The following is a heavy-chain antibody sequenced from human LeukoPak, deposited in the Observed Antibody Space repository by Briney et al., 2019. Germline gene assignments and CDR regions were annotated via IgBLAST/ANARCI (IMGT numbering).Heavy chain of an antibody. CDR3: ARGGIAVAGTLDAFDI. V-gene: IGHV1-69*13. Sequence: ASVKVSCKASGGTFSSYAISWVRQAPGQGLEWMGGIIPIFGTANYAQKFQGRVTITADESTSTAYMELSSLRSEDTAVYYCARGGIAVAGTLDAFDIWGQGTMVTVSS. D-gene: IGHD6-19*01. CDR2: IIPIFGTA. CDR1: GGTFSSYA. J-gene: IGHJ3*02.